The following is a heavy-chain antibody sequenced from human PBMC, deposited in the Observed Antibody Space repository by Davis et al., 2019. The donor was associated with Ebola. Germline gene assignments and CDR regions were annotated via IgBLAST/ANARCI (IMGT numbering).Heavy chain of an antibody. CDR1: GFTFSSYS. V-gene: IGHV3-48*02. J-gene: IGHJ4*02. D-gene: IGHD1-26*01. CDR2: ISSSSSTI. Sequence: PGGSLRLSCAASGFTFSSYSMNWVRQAPGKGLEWVSYISSSSSTIYYADSVKGRFTISRDNAKNSLYLQMNSLRDEDTAVYYCARDHRVGATPEEYYFDYWGQGTLVTVSS. CDR3: ARDHRVGATPEEYYFDY.